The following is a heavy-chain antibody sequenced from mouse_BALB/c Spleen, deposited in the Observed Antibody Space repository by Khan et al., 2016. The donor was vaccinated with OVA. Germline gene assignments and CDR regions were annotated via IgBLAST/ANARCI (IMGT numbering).Heavy chain of an antibody. V-gene: IGHV3-2*02. Sequence: QLEESGPGLVKPSQSLSLTCTVTGYSITSDYAWNWIRQFPGNKLEWMGYISYSGSTRYNPSLKSRISITRDTSKNQFFLQLNSVTTEDTATYGCARRDDGYGGAMDYWGQGTSVTVSS. CDR2: ISYSGST. CDR3: ARRDDGYGGAMDY. J-gene: IGHJ4*01. CDR1: GYSITSDYA. D-gene: IGHD2-2*01.